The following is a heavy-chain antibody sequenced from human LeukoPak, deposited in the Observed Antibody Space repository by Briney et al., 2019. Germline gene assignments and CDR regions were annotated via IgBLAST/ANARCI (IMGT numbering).Heavy chain of an antibody. D-gene: IGHD6-19*01. J-gene: IGHJ4*02. CDR2: IYPGDSDT. CDR3: ARGTRERYSSGWSVSFDY. Sequence: GESLKISCKGSGYSFTSYWIGWVRQMPGKGLEWVGIIYPGDSDTRYSPSFQGQVTISADKSISTAYLQWSSLKASDTAMYYCARGTRERYSSGWSVSFDYWGQGTLVTVSS. V-gene: IGHV5-51*01. CDR1: GYSFTSYW.